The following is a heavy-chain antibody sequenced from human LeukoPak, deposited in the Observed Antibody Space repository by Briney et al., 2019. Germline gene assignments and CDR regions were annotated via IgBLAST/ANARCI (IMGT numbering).Heavy chain of an antibody. CDR1: GGSISSSNW. CDR2: IYHSGST. J-gene: IGHJ4*02. CDR3: ARDAAYDGVDY. D-gene: IGHD3-16*01. V-gene: IGHV4-4*02. Sequence: SETLSLTCAVSGGSISSSNWWSWVRQPPGKGLEWIGEIYHSGSTNYNPSLKSRVTMSVDTSKNQFSLKLSSVTAADTAVYYCARDAAYDGVDYWGQGTLVTVSS.